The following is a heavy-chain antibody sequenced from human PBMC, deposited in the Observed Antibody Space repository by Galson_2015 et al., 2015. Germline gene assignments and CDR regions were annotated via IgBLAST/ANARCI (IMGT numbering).Heavy chain of an antibody. D-gene: IGHD5-18*01. CDR2: IIPIFGTA. J-gene: IGHJ6*03. Sequence: SVMVSCKASGGTFSSYAISWVRQAPGQGLEWMGGIIPIFGTANYAQKFQGRVTITADESTSTAYMELSSLRSEDTAVYYCASSTAMDQYYYYYYMDVWGKGTTVTVSS. V-gene: IGHV1-69*13. CDR1: GGTFSSYA. CDR3: ASSTAMDQYYYYYYMDV.